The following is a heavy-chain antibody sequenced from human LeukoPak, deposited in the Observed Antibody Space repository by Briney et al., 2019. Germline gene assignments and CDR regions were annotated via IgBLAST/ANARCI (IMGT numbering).Heavy chain of an antibody. D-gene: IGHD3-10*01. Sequence: GGSLRLSCAASGFTFSNYEMNWVRQAPGKGLEWVSYISSSGDYTNYADSVKGRFTISRDNAENLLYLQMNSLRAEDTAVYYCARDLYYYGPGNYVPGLPDYWGQGTLVTVSS. CDR3: ARDLYYYGPGNYVPGLPDY. CDR2: ISSSGDYT. V-gene: IGHV3-48*03. CDR1: GFTFSNYE. J-gene: IGHJ4*02.